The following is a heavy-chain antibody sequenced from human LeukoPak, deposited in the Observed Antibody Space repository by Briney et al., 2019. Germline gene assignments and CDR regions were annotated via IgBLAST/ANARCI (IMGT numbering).Heavy chain of an antibody. J-gene: IGHJ4*02. CDR3: ATGTTGYSSGPEY. CDR2: FDPEDGET. CDR1: GYTFTGYY. Sequence: GASVKVSCKASGYTFTGYYMHWVRQAPGKGLEWMGGFDPEDGETIYAQKFQGRVTMTEDTSTDTAYMELSSLRSEDTAVYYCATGTTGYSSGPEYWGQGTLVTVSS. D-gene: IGHD6-19*01. V-gene: IGHV1-24*01.